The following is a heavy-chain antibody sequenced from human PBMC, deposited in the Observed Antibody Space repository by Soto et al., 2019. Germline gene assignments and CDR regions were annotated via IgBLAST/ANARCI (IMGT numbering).Heavy chain of an antibody. CDR1: GFTFSSYG. CDR3: ARDMALYSSSWYSNWFDP. J-gene: IGHJ5*02. CDR2: IWYDGSNK. V-gene: IGHV3-33*01. D-gene: IGHD6-13*01. Sequence: GGSLRLSCAASGFTFSSYGMHWVRQAPGKGLEWVAVIWYDGSNKYYADSVKGRFTISRDNSKNTLYLQMNSLRAEDTAVYYCARDMALYSSSWYSNWFDPWGQGTLVTVSS.